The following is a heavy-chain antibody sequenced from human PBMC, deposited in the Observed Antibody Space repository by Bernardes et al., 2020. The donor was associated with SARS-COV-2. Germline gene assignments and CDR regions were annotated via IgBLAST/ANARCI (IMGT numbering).Heavy chain of an antibody. CDR3: ARQDIGAIFGVVITPAGMDV. V-gene: IGHV4-59*08. J-gene: IGHJ6*02. D-gene: IGHD3-3*01. CDR2: IYYSGST. CDR1: GGSISSYY. Sequence: SETLSLTCTVSGGSISSYYWSWIPQPPGKGLEWIGYIYYSGSTNYNPSLKSRVTISVHTSKNQFSLKLSSVTAADTAVYYCARQDIGAIFGVVITPAGMDVWGQGTTVTVSS.